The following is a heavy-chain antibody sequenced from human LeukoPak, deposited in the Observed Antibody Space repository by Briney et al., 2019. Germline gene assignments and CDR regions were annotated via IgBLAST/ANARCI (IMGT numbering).Heavy chain of an antibody. D-gene: IGHD6-25*01. Sequence: ASVKVSCKASGYTFTGYYMHWVRQAPGQGLEWMGWINPNSGGTNYAQKFQGRVTMTRDTSISTVYMEMSRLRFDDTAVYYCTINKAAKSLDYWGQGTLVTVSS. V-gene: IGHV1-2*02. CDR2: INPNSGGT. CDR3: TINKAAKSLDY. CDR1: GYTFTGYY. J-gene: IGHJ4*02.